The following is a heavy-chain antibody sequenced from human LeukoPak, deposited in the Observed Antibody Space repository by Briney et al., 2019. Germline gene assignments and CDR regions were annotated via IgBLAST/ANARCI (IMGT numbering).Heavy chain of an antibody. CDR1: GGSFSGYY. CDR3: ASTNGYSYGSLYDY. Sequence: KPSETLSLTCAVYGGSFSGYYWSWIRQPPGKGLEWIGEINHSGSTNYNPSLKSRVTISVDTSKNQFSLKLSSVTAADTAVYYCASTNGYSYGSLYDYWGQGTLVTVSS. CDR2: INHSGST. V-gene: IGHV4-34*01. J-gene: IGHJ4*02. D-gene: IGHD5-18*01.